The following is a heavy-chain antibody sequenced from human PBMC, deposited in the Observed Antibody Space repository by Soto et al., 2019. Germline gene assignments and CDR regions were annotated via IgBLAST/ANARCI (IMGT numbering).Heavy chain of an antibody. V-gene: IGHV3-53*01. Sequence: PGGSLRLSCAASGFTVSSNYMSWVRQTPGKGLEWVSLIYSGGHTSYADSVKGRFTTSRDDSKNTVFLQMSSLRAEDTAVHYCERWVSYFDVVSNSLNLYYFDYWGLGTLVTVSS. CDR3: ERWVSYFDVVSNSLNLYYFDY. CDR2: IYSGGHT. CDR1: GFTVSSNY. J-gene: IGHJ4*02. D-gene: IGHD3-9*01.